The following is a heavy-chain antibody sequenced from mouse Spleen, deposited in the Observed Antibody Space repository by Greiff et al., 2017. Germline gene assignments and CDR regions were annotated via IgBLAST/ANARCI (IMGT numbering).Heavy chain of an antibody. J-gene: IGHJ4*01. CDR2: ISSGGGNT. D-gene: IGHD1-1*01. V-gene: IGHV5-9*01. Sequence: DVMLVESGGGLVKLGGSLKLSCAASGFTFSSYAMSWVRQTPEKRLEWVATISSGGGNTYYPDSVKGRFTISRDNAKNTLYLQMSSLKSEDTAMYYCARHGSSYGAMDYWGQGTSVTVSS. CDR3: ARHGSSYGAMDY. CDR1: GFTFSSYA.